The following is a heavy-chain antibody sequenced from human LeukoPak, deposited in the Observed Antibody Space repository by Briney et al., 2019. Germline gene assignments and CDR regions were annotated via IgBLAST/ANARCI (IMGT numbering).Heavy chain of an antibody. CDR1: GFTFSSYA. D-gene: IGHD3-22*01. Sequence: GGSLRLSCAASGFTFSSYAMSWVRQAPGKGLEWVSGISGSGGSTYYADSVKGRFTISRDNSKNTLYLQMNSLRAEDTAVYYCAKSDYDSSGYYLVGFDYWGQGTLVTVSS. V-gene: IGHV3-23*01. CDR2: ISGSGGST. CDR3: AKSDYDSSGYYLVGFDY. J-gene: IGHJ4*02.